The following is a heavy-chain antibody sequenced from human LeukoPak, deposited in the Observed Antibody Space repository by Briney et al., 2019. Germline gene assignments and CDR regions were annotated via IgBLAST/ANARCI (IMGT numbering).Heavy chain of an antibody. J-gene: IGHJ4*02. CDR1: GGSISSGDYY. Sequence: PSETLSLTCTVSGGSISSGDYYWSWIRQPPGKGLEWIGYIYYSGSTYYNPSLKSRVTISVDTSKNQFSLKLSSVTAADTAVYYCARAGQDYYDSSGCFDYWGQGTLATVSS. CDR2: IYYSGST. D-gene: IGHD3-22*01. V-gene: IGHV4-30-4*01. CDR3: ARAGQDYYDSSGCFDY.